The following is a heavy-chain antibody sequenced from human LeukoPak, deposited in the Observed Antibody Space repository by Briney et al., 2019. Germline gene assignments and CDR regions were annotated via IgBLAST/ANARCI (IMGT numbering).Heavy chain of an antibody. Sequence: ASVKVSCKASGYTFTGYYMHWVRQAPGQGLEWMGWINPNSGGTNYAQKFQGRVTMTRDTSISTAYMELSRLRSDDTAVYYCARVRSSGWSTQYYFDYWGQGTLVTVSS. V-gene: IGHV1-2*02. CDR2: INPNSGGT. CDR1: GYTFTGYY. CDR3: ARVRSSGWSTQYYFDY. J-gene: IGHJ4*02. D-gene: IGHD6-19*01.